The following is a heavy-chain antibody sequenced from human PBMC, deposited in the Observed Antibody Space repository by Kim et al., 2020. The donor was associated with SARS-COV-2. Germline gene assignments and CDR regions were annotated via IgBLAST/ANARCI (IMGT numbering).Heavy chain of an antibody. CDR3: AANYDSSGLYGMDV. CDR1: GGSFSGYY. CDR2: INHSGST. J-gene: IGHJ6*02. Sequence: SETLSLTCAVYGGSFSGYYWSWIRQPPGKGLEWIREINHSGSTNYNPSLKSRVTISVDTSKNQFSLKLSSVTAADTAVYYCAANYDSSGLYGMDVWGQGT. V-gene: IGHV4-34*01. D-gene: IGHD3-22*01.